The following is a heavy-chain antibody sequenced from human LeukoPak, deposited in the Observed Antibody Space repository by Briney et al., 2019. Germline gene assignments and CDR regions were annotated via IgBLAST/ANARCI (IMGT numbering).Heavy chain of an antibody. J-gene: IGHJ4*02. CDR2: ISGSVDTT. V-gene: IGHV3-23*01. CDR1: GFTFRSYA. CDR3: AKCDVGLVVAPAAMVFYFDD. D-gene: IGHD2-2*01. Sequence: PGGSLRLSCAVSGFTFRSYAMSWVRQAPGKGLEWLSVISGSVDTTYYADSVKGRFTISRDNSKNTLYLQMNSLRAEDTAVYYCAKCDVGLVVAPAAMVFYFDDWGQGTLLTVSS.